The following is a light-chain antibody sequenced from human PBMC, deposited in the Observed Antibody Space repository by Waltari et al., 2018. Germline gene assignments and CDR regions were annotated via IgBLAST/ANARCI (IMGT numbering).Light chain of an antibody. CDR2: VNSDGSH. Sequence: QLMLTQSPSASASLGASVKLTCTLSSGHSSYSTAWHPQHPEKGPRYLMKVNSDGSHIKGDGIPDRFSGSSSGTERYLSISSLQSEDEADYYCQTGGFGIWVFGGGTKLTVL. CDR1: SGHSSYS. V-gene: IGLV4-69*01. J-gene: IGLJ3*02. CDR3: QTGGFGIWV.